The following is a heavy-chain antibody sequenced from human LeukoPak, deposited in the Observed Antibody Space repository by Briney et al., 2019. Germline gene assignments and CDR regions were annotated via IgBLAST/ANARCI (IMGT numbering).Heavy chain of an antibody. V-gene: IGHV4-31*03. Sequence: PSQTLSLTCTLSGGSISSGGYYWRWIRQHPGKGLEWIGYIYYSGSTYYNPSLKSRVTISVDTSKNQFSLKLSSVTAADTAVYYCARERDYYDSSGYMGYWGQGTLVTVSS. CDR1: GGSISSGGYY. J-gene: IGHJ4*02. D-gene: IGHD3-22*01. CDR3: ARERDYYDSSGYMGY. CDR2: IYYSGST.